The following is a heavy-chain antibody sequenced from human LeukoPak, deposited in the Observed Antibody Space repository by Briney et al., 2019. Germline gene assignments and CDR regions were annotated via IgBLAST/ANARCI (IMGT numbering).Heavy chain of an antibody. Sequence: PGGSLSLSCAASGFTFSNYGMHWVHQAPGKGLEWVAVIWYDGDNKYYADSVKGRFTISRDNSRNTLYLQMTSLRAEDTAVYYCVRDIQARPHYGMDVWGQGTTVTVSS. CDR3: VRDIQARPHYGMDV. J-gene: IGHJ6*02. CDR2: IWYDGDNK. CDR1: GFTFSNYG. V-gene: IGHV3-33*01.